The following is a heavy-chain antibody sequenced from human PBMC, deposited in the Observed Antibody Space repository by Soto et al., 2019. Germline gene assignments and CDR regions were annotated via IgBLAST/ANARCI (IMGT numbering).Heavy chain of an antibody. D-gene: IGHD3-10*01. Sequence: PGGSLRLSCAASGFTFSSYSMSWVRQAPGKGLEWVSGFRTGGDDGTTYYADSVKGRFTISRDNSMNTLFLQMNSLRAEDTAIYYCAKKVNSGPGSQYFDYWGQGTLVTVSS. CDR3: AKKVNSGPGSQYFDY. CDR1: GFTFSSYS. J-gene: IGHJ4*02. CDR2: FRTGGDDGTT. V-gene: IGHV3-23*01.